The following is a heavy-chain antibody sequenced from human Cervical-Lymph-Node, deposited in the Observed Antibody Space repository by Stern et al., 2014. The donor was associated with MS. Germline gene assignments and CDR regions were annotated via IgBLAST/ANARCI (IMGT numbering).Heavy chain of an antibody. CDR1: GGSISSYY. V-gene: IGHV4-59*01. CDR2: IYYSGST. Sequence: QVQLQESGPGLVKPSETLSLTCTVSGGSISSYYWSWIRQPPGKGLEWIGYIYYSGSTIYNPSLKSRVTISVATSKNQFSLKLSSVTAADTAVYYCAREALAAGGLDYWGQGTLVTVSS. CDR3: AREALAAGGLDY. J-gene: IGHJ4*02. D-gene: IGHD6-13*01.